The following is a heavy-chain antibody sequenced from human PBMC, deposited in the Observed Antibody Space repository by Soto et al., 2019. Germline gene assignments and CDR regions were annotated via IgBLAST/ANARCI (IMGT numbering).Heavy chain of an antibody. D-gene: IGHD2-2*01. Sequence: QLVESGGGLVQPGGSLRLSCAASGFTFSLYPVNWVRQAPGKGLEWLSYISPSNSTIYYADSVKGRFTISRDNAKNSLDLQMNGLRDDDTAVYYCARVGRGFCSSTRCYTDGFDLWGQGTVVTVSP. CDR2: ISPSNSTI. J-gene: IGHJ3*01. V-gene: IGHV3-48*02. CDR1: GFTFSLYP. CDR3: ARVGRGFCSSTRCYTDGFDL.